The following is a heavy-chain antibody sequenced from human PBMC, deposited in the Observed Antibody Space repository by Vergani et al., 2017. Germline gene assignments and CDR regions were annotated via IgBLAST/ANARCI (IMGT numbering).Heavy chain of an antibody. CDR2: INPGDGAT. D-gene: IGHD3-16*01. J-gene: IGHJ4*02. CDR3: ARSGGVGTFGHFAL. V-gene: IGHV1-69-2*01. CDR1: GFTFTDYY. Sequence: EAQLTQSGTEVKKPGATVKLSCKVSGFTFTDYYLHWVRVGPGKGLTWMGVINPGDGATIYAGHFQGRVTIAADTSRDTGYMELRTLNPDDTAIYFCARSGGVGTFGHFALWGQGTLVTVSS.